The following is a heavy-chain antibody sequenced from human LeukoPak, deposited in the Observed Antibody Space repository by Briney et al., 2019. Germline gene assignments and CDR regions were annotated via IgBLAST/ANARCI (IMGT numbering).Heavy chain of an antibody. Sequence: SETLSLTCTVSGGSIPNSNYYWGWIRQPPGKGLEWIGSIYYSGSTYYNPSLKSRVTISVDTSRNQFSLRLSSVTAADTAVYYCARPGSSWYGMDVWGQGTTVTVSS. D-gene: IGHD6-13*01. V-gene: IGHV4-39*07. CDR2: IYYSGST. CDR1: GGSIPNSNYY. J-gene: IGHJ6*02. CDR3: ARPGSSWYGMDV.